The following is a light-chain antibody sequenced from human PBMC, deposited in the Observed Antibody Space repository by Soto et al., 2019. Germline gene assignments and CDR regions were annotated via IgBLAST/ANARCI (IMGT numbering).Light chain of an antibody. Sequence: QSVLTQPPSVSGSPGQSVTISCTGTSSDVGSYNRVSWYQQPPGTAPKLMIYEVSNRPSGVPDRFSGSKSGNTASLTISGLQAEDEADXYCSSYTSSSTHYVFGTGTKVTVL. V-gene: IGLV2-18*02. J-gene: IGLJ1*01. CDR1: SSDVGSYNR. CDR3: SSYTSSSTHYV. CDR2: EVS.